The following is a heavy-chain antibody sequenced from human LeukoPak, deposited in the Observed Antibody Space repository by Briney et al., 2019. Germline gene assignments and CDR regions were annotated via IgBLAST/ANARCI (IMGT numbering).Heavy chain of an antibody. CDR1: GFTFSTYS. V-gene: IGHV3-21*04. CDR3: AKDYCTGTNCYGDY. J-gene: IGHJ4*02. CDR2: ISGSSDYI. D-gene: IGHD2-2*01. Sequence: GGSLRLSCAASGFTFSTYSMNWVRQAPGKGLEWVSSISGSSDYIFYADSVKGRFTISRDNAENSLYLQMNSLRAEDTAVYYCAKDYCTGTNCYGDYWGQGTLVTVSS.